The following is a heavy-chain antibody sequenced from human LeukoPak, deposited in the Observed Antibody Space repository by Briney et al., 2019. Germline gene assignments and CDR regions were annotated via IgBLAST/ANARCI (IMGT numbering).Heavy chain of an antibody. CDR1: GFSFSNYN. D-gene: IGHD2-15*01. CDR3: ARDKGYCSGGSCDDYYYYYMDV. CDR2: ISRSGSAI. J-gene: IGHJ6*03. V-gene: IGHV3-48*01. Sequence: PGGSLRLSCAASGFSFSNYNMNWVRQAPGKGLEWLSYISRSGSAIYYADSVKGRFTISRDNAKNSLYLQMNSLRAEDTAVYYCARDKGYCSGGSCDDYYYYYMDVWGKGTTVTVSS.